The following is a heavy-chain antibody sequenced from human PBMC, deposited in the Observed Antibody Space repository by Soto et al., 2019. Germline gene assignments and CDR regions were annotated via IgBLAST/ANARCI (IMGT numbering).Heavy chain of an antibody. J-gene: IGHJ6*02. CDR1: GFTFSTYG. D-gene: IGHD3-10*01. CDR3: AKDVGSFSNYYGMDV. CDR2: LSYDGSNK. Sequence: GGSLRLSCAASGFTFSTYGMHWVRQAPGKGLEWVAVLSYDGSNKYYADSVKGRFTISRDNSKNTLYLQMNSLRAEDTAVYYCAKDVGSFSNYYGMDVWGQGTTVTVSS. V-gene: IGHV3-30*18.